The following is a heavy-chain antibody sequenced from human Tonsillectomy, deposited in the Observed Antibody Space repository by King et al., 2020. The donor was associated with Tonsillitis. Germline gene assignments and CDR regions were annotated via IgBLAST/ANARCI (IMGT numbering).Heavy chain of an antibody. CDR2: IYYSGSI. J-gene: IGHJ5*02. CDR3: ATQTRSGHTTGRLNWFDP. D-gene: IGHD1-1*01. Sequence: QLQESGPGLVKPSETLSLTCTVSGGSISGSSYYWGWIRQPPGKGLEWIGSIYYSGSIYHNPSLKSRVTISVDTSKNRFSLKLSSVTAADTAVYYCATQTRSGHTTGRLNWFDPWGQGTLVTVSS. CDR1: GGSISGSSYY. V-gene: IGHV4-39*01.